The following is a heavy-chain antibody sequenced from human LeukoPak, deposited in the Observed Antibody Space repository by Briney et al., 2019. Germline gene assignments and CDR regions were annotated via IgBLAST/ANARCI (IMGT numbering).Heavy chain of an antibody. CDR3: AKYFASGSYYRLPH. CDR2: ISGSGAYT. CDR1: GFTFSSYA. J-gene: IGHJ1*01. V-gene: IGHV3-23*01. Sequence: GGSLRLSCAASGFTFSSYAMTWVRQAPGKGLEWVSTISGSGAYTYYADSVKGRFTISRDNSKNTLYLQMNSLRAEDTAVYYCAKYFASGSYYRLPHWGQGTLVTVSS. D-gene: IGHD3-10*01.